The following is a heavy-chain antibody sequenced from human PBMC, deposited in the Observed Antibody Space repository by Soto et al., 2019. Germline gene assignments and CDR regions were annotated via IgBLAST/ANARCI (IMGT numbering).Heavy chain of an antibody. CDR3: ARTSIFGVVLNAFDI. V-gene: IGHV4-31*03. D-gene: IGHD3-3*01. CDR2: ISYSGHT. CDR1: GGSFSGGGYY. Sequence: TLSLTCTVSGGSFSGGGYYWSWIRQHPGKGLEWMGYISYSGHTKYKPSLQSRITISVDTSENQFSLRLTSVAAADTAIYFCARTSIFGVVLNAFDIWGQGTLVTVSS. J-gene: IGHJ3*02.